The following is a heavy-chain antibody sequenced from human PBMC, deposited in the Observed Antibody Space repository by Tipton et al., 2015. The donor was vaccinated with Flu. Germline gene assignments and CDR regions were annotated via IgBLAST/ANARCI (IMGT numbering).Heavy chain of an antibody. Sequence: TLSLTCTVSGGSISSYYWSWIRQPPGKGLEWIGYIYYSGSTNYNPSLKSRVTISVDTSKNQFSLKLSSVTAADTAVYYCATNSMYSSSWYGLSDGCYFDYWGQGTLVTVSS. D-gene: IGHD6-13*01. CDR1: GGSISSYY. CDR2: IYYSGST. CDR3: ATNSMYSSSWYGLSDGCYFDY. V-gene: IGHV4-59*08. J-gene: IGHJ4*02.